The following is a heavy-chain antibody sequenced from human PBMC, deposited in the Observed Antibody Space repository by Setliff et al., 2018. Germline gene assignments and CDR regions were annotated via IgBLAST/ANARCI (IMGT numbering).Heavy chain of an antibody. CDR1: GGSISSGGYY. CDR2: IYYSGST. V-gene: IGHV4-31*03. Sequence: SETLSLTCTVSGGSISSGGYYWSWIRQHPGKGLEWIGYIYYSGSTYYNPSLKSRVTRSLATSKNQFSLKLSSVTAANTAVYYCAREGGGSYLNWYFDLWGRGTLVTVSS. J-gene: IGHJ2*01. CDR3: AREGGGSYLNWYFDL. D-gene: IGHD1-26*01.